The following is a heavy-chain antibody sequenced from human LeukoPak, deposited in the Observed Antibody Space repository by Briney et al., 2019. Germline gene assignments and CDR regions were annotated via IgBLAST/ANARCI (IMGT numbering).Heavy chain of an antibody. V-gene: IGHV1-24*01. CDR1: GYTLTELS. Sequence: ASVKVSCKVSGYTLTELSMHWVRQAPGKGLEWMGGFDPEDGETIYAQKFQGRVTMTEDTSTDTAYMELSRLRSDDTAVYYCARGSYGSGSYNPLKFDYWGQGTLVTVSS. CDR3: ARGSYGSGSYNPLKFDY. CDR2: FDPEDGET. D-gene: IGHD3-10*01. J-gene: IGHJ4*02.